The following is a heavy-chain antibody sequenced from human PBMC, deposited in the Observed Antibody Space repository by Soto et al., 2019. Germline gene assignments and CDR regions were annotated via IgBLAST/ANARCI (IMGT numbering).Heavy chain of an antibody. D-gene: IGHD1-26*01. V-gene: IGHV3-23*01. Sequence: EVQLLESGGGLVQPGGSLRLSCAASGFTLSSYAMSWVRQAPGKGLEGVSIISGSDDSTYYADSVKGRFTISRDNSKNTLYLQMNSPRSEDTAIYYCAKDLLTAGIVVESWGQGNLVTVSS. J-gene: IGHJ4*02. CDR3: AKDLLTAGIVVES. CDR2: ISGSDDST. CDR1: GFTLSSYA.